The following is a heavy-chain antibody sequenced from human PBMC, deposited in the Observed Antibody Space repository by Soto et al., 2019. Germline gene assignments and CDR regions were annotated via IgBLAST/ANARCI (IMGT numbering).Heavy chain of an antibody. CDR3: AHPKRNYYYYYGMDV. Sequence: QVQLVQSGAEVKKPGSSVKVSYKASGGTFSSYAISWVRQAPGQGLEWMGGIIPIFGTANYAQKFQGRVTITADESTSTAYMELSSLRSEDTTVYYCAHPKRNYYYYYGMDVWGQGTTVTVSS. CDR2: IIPIFGTA. J-gene: IGHJ6*02. V-gene: IGHV1-69*12. CDR1: GGTFSSYA.